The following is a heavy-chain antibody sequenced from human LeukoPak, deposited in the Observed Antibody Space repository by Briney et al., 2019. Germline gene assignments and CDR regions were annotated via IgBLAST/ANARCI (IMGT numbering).Heavy chain of an antibody. V-gene: IGHV4-59*01. J-gene: IGHJ6*02. D-gene: IGHD2-2*01. CDR3: ARTRYYYYGMDV. CDR1: CGSISSYY. CDR2: IYYSGST. Sequence: SETLSLTCTVSCGSISSYYWSWIRQPPGKGLEWIGYIYYSGSTNYNPSLKSRVTISVDTSKNQFSLKLSSVTAADTAVYYCARTRYYYYGMDVWGQGTTVTVSS.